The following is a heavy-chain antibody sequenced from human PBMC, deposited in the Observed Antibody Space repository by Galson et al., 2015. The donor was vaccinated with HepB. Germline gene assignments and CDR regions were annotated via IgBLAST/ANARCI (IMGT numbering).Heavy chain of an antibody. Sequence: SLRLSCAASGFTFSSYSMNWVRQAPGKGLEWVSYISSSSSTIYYAESVKGRFTISRDNAKNSLYLQMNSLRAEDTAVYYCLKSERHCSGGSCYSVEMGRRPNGMDVWGQGTTITVSS. CDR3: LKSERHCSGGSCYSVEMGRRPNGMDV. V-gene: IGHV3-48*01. CDR1: GFTFSSYS. CDR2: ISSSSSTI. D-gene: IGHD2-15*01. J-gene: IGHJ6*02.